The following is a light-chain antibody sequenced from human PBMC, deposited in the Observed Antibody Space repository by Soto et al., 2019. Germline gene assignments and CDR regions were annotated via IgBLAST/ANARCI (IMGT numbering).Light chain of an antibody. J-gene: IGKJ2*01. CDR2: AAS. CDR1: QGINSY. CDR3: QQYYSYPPYT. V-gene: IGKV1-8*01. Sequence: AIRMTQSPSSLSASTGDRVTITCRASQGINSYLAWYQQKPGKAPKLLIYAASTLQSGVPSRFSGSGSGTDFTLTISCLQSEDFATYYCQQYYSYPPYTFGQGTKLEIK.